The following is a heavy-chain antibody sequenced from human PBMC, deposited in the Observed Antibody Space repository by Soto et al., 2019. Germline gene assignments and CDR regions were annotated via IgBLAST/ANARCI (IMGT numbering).Heavy chain of an antibody. D-gene: IGHD3-9*01. V-gene: IGHV4-39*01. CDR2: IYYSGST. CDR1: GGSISSSSYY. CDR3: ARHEGGYDILTGYYYYYGMDV. J-gene: IGHJ6*02. Sequence: SETLSLTCTVSGGSISSSSYYWGWIRQPPGKGLEWIGSIYYSGSTYYNPSLKSRVTISVDTSKNQFSLKLSSVTAADTAVYYCARHEGGYDILTGYYYYYGMDVWGQGTTVT.